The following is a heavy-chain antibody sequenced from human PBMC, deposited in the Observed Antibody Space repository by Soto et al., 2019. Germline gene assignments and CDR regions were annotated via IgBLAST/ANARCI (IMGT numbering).Heavy chain of an antibody. V-gene: IGHV3-7*01. D-gene: IGHD3-9*01. Sequence: GGSLRLSCAASGFTFSRYCMSWVRQAPGKGLEWMANIKQDGSEKYFVDSVKGRFTISRDNAKNLLYLQMNSLRAEDTSVYYCARVNVLRYFDWLYYFDYWGQGTLVTVSS. CDR1: GFTFSRYC. CDR2: IKQDGSEK. CDR3: ARVNVLRYFDWLYYFDY. J-gene: IGHJ4*02.